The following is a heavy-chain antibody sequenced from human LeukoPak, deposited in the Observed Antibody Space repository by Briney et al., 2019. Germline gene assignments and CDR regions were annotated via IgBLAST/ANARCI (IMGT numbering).Heavy chain of an antibody. J-gene: IGHJ4*02. D-gene: IGHD1-26*01. Sequence: GGSLRLSCTGSGFNFGEYAVNWVRQAPGKGLEWVGLITTKAAGGTPEYAASVRGRVTISRDDYKSIAYLQLNSLKSEDTAVYFCTREGERGGSYWGGDYWGEGALVTVCS. CDR3: TREGERGGSYWGGDY. CDR1: GFNFGEYA. CDR2: ITTKAAGGTP. V-gene: IGHV3-49*04.